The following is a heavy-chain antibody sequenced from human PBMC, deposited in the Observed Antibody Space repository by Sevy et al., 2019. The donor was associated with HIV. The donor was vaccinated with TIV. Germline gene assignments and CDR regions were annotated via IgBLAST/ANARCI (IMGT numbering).Heavy chain of an antibody. Sequence: GESLKISCKASGYSFSSYWIGWVRQMPGKGLEWMGIIYPGDFDIKYSPAFQGQVTISADKSISTAYLQWSSLKASDTAMYYCARPRGEGYSCSFAFWGQGTLVTVSS. J-gene: IGHJ4*02. D-gene: IGHD2-15*01. CDR1: GYSFSSYW. CDR2: IYPGDFDI. V-gene: IGHV5-51*01. CDR3: ARPRGEGYSCSFAF.